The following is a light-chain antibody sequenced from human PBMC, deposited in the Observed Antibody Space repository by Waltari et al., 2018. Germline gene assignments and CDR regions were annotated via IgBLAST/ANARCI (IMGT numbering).Light chain of an antibody. J-gene: IGLJ2*01. Sequence: QSALTQPASVSGSPGHSITISCSGTSSDPNTYNYVSWYQQHPGRGPKLIIYDVSHRPSGVSSRFSGSKSGSTASLTISGLQAEDEALYFCSSFISISARVVFGGGTKLTVL. V-gene: IGLV2-14*03. CDR3: SSFISISARVV. CDR1: SSDPNTYNY. CDR2: DVS.